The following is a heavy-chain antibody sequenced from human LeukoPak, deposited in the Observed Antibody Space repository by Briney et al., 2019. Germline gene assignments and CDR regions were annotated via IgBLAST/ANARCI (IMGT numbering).Heavy chain of an antibody. CDR2: ISSSGSTI. V-gene: IGHV3-48*03. J-gene: IGHJ4*02. CDR3: AREATIKAYNFDY. Sequence: PGGSLRLSCAASGFTFSSYEMNWVRQAPGKGLEWVSYISSSGSTIYYADSVKGRFTISRDNAKNSLYLQMNSLRAEDTAVYYCAREATIKAYNFDYWGQGTLVTVSS. CDR1: GFTFSSYE. D-gene: IGHD5-24*01.